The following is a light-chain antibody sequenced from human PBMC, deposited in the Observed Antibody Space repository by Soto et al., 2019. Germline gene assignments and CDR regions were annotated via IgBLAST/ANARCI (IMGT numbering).Light chain of an antibody. CDR1: QSVRSNY. Sequence: ETVLTQSPGTLSLSPGERATLSCRASQSVRSNYLAWYQQKPGQAPRLLIYNSSTRATGIPDRFSGSGSGTDFTLTISRLEPEDFALYHCQQYRDLPQTFGQGTKV. CDR3: QQYRDLPQT. CDR2: NSS. J-gene: IGKJ1*01. V-gene: IGKV3-20*01.